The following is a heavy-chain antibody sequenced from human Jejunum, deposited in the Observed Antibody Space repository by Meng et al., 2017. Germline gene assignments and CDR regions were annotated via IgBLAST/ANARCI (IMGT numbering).Heavy chain of an antibody. J-gene: IGHJ4*02. CDR1: GFTFTTYE. V-gene: IGHV3-48*03. Sequence: GESLKISCAASGFTFTTYEMNWVRQAPGKGLEWVSYIGGSGGTIYYADSVKGRFTISRDNAKNSLYLQMNSLRAEDTAVYYCARERDYYDSSGYPIPLFDYWGQGTLVTVSS. CDR3: ARERDYYDSSGYPIPLFDY. CDR2: IGGSGGTI. D-gene: IGHD3-22*01.